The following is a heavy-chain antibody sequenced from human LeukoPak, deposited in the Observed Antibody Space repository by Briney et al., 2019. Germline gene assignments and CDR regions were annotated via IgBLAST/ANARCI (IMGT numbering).Heavy chain of an antibody. V-gene: IGHV3-43*01. J-gene: IGHJ4*02. D-gene: IGHD3-10*01. CDR2: ISWDGGST. CDR1: GFTFDDYT. Sequence: GGSLRLSCAASGFTFDDYTMHWVRQAPGKGLEWVSLISWDGGSTYYADSVKGRFTISRDNAKNSLYLQMSSLRAEDTALYYCAKGGYYYGSGTDQYYFDYWGQGTLVTVSS. CDR3: AKGGYYYGSGTDQYYFDY.